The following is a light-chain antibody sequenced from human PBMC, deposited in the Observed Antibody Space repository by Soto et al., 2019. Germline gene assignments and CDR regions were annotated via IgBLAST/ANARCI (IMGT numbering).Light chain of an antibody. V-gene: IGKV1-39*01. CDR2: AAS. J-gene: IGKJ1*01. CDR3: QQYDSYTT. Sequence: DIQMTQSPSSLSASVGDRVTITCRASQSISSYLNWYQQKPGKAPKLLIYAASSLQSGVPSRFSGSGSGTDFTLTISSLQPEDFATYYCQQYDSYTTFGQGTKVESK. CDR1: QSISSY.